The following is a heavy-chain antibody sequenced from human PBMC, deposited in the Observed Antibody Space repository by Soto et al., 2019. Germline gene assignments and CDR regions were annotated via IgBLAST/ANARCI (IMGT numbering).Heavy chain of an antibody. Sequence: QVQLVQSGAEVKKPGASVKVSCKASGYSFTDYHIHWVRQAPGQGLEWLGRINPKSGGTSTAEKFQGWVAMTTDTSISTASMELTTLTSDDTAIYYCARGDSTDCSNGVCSFFYHHDMDVWGQGTTVTVSS. J-gene: IGHJ6*02. CDR1: GYSFTDYH. V-gene: IGHV1-2*04. CDR2: INPKSGGT. CDR3: ARGDSTDCSNGVCSFFYHHDMDV. D-gene: IGHD2-8*01.